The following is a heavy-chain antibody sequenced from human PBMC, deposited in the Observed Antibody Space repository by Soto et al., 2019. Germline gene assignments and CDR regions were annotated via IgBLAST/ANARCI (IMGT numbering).Heavy chain of an antibody. CDR2: ISSSSSYI. CDR3: ARAGLGNEDYGDYETLGVVYYYYMDV. D-gene: IGHD4-17*01. Sequence: EVQLVESGGGLVKPGGSLRLSCAASGYTFSSYSMNWVRQAPGKGLEWVSSISSSSSYIYYADSVKGRFTISRDNAKNSLYLQMNSLRAEDTAVYYCARAGLGNEDYGDYETLGVVYYYYMDVWGKGTTVTVSS. V-gene: IGHV3-21*01. CDR1: GYTFSSYS. J-gene: IGHJ6*03.